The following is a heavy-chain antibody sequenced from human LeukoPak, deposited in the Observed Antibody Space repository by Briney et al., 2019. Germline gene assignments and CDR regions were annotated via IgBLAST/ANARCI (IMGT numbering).Heavy chain of an antibody. V-gene: IGHV3-23*01. D-gene: IGHD4-17*01. Sequence: PGGSLRLSCAASGFTFTGYAMGWVRQAPGQGLEWASTISASGSTTYYADSVRGRFTISRDNSKNTLYLQANSLRADDTAVYYCAKGSSRGTTMTWFDPWGQGTLVTVSS. CDR1: GFTFTGYA. J-gene: IGHJ5*02. CDR3: AKGSSRGTTMTWFDP. CDR2: ISASGSTT.